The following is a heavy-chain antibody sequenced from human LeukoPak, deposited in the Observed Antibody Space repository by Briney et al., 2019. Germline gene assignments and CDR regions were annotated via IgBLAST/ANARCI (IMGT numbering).Heavy chain of an antibody. V-gene: IGHV3-23*01. Sequence: PGGSLRLSCAASGFTFSSYAMSWVRQAPGKGLEWVSAIGGSGGSTYYADSVKGRFTTSRDNSKNTLFLQMNNLRAEDTAVYYCAKAGGYDYDYWGQGTLVTVSS. D-gene: IGHD5-12*01. CDR2: IGGSGGST. CDR3: AKAGGYDYDY. CDR1: GFTFSSYA. J-gene: IGHJ4*02.